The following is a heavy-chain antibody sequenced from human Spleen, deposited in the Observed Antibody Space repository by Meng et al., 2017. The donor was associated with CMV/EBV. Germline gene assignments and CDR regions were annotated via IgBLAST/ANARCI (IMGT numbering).Heavy chain of an antibody. CDR2: ISWNSDSI. V-gene: IGHV3-9*01. CDR3: ARMITISGYRMDV. D-gene: IGHD3-3*01. Sequence: GGSLRLSCAASGFNFDDYAMYWVRQAPGKGLECVASISWNSDSIGYADSVKGRFTISRDTSKNTLYLQLNSLRAEDTAVYYCARMITISGYRMDVWGQGTTVTVSS. J-gene: IGHJ6*02. CDR1: GFNFDDYA.